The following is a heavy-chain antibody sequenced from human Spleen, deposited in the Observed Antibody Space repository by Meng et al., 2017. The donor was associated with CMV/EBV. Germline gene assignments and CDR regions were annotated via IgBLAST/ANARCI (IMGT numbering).Heavy chain of an antibody. CDR3: ARGPGGVITSV. Sequence: GSLRLSCAVYGGSFSGYYWSWIRQPPGKGLEWIGEINHSGSTNYNPSLKSRVTISVDTSKNQFSLKMRSVTAADTAVYYCARGPGGVITSVWGQGTLVTVSS. D-gene: IGHD3-10*01. CDR2: INHSGST. J-gene: IGHJ4*02. V-gene: IGHV4-34*01. CDR1: GGSFSGYY.